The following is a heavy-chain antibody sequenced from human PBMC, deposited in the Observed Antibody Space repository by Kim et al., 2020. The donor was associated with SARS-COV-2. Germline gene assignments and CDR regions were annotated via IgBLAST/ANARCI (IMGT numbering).Heavy chain of an antibody. D-gene: IGHD6-19*01. Sequence: NYSPSLRSRVTQPVDPSKNRFSMELSSVTAADTAVYYCASIAVGGNGFDPWGQGTLVTVSS. CDR3: ASIAVGGNGFDP. J-gene: IGHJ5*02. V-gene: IGHV4-59*01.